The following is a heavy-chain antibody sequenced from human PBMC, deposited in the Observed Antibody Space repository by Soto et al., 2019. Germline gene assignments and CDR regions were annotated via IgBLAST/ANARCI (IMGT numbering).Heavy chain of an antibody. V-gene: IGHV1-8*01. D-gene: IGHD5-12*01. J-gene: IGHJ2*01. CDR1: GYTFTSYD. Sequence: ASVKVSRKASGYTFTSYDINWVRQATGQGLEWMGWMNPNSGNTGYAQKFQGRVTMTRNTSISTAYMELSSLRSEDTAVYYCARGMRDGYNFYWYFDLWGRGTLVTVSS. CDR2: MNPNSGNT. CDR3: ARGMRDGYNFYWYFDL.